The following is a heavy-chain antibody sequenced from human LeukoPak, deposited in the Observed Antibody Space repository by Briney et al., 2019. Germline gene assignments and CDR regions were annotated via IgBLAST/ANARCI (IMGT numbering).Heavy chain of an antibody. Sequence: PSQTLSLTCTVSGGSISSGGYYWSWIRQPPGKGLEWIGYIYYGGSTNYNPSLKSRVTISVDTSKKQFSLKLTSVTAADTAVYYCARILKPAAGYNWFDPWGQGTLVTVSS. V-gene: IGHV4-61*08. J-gene: IGHJ5*02. CDR2: IYYGGST. CDR1: GGSISSGGYY. D-gene: IGHD3-9*01. CDR3: ARILKPAAGYNWFDP.